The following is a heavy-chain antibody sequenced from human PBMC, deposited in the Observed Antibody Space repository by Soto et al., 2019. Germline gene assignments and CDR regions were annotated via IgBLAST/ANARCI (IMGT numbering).Heavy chain of an antibody. Sequence: QVQLVQSGAEVKKPGASVKVSCKASGYSFTSYGISWVRQAPGQGLEWMGWISAYNGNTNYAQKLQGRVTMTTDSSTSTASMELRSLISDDTAVYYCASSYYDILTGYVDWYFDLWGRGTLVTVSS. D-gene: IGHD3-9*01. CDR2: ISAYNGNT. CDR3: ASSYYDILTGYVDWYFDL. J-gene: IGHJ2*01. CDR1: GYSFTSYG. V-gene: IGHV1-18*01.